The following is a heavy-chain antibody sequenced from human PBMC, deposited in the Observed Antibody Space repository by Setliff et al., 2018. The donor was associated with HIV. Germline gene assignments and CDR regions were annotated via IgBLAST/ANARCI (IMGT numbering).Heavy chain of an antibody. CDR1: GGSISSSSYY. Sequence: SETLSLTCTVSGGSISSSSYYWSWIRQPAGKGLEWIGRIYTSGSSNYNPSLKSRVTISVDTSKNQFSLKLSSVTAADTAVYYCARSSGYYSTVFYWGQGTRVTVSS. CDR3: ARSSGYYSTVFY. J-gene: IGHJ4*02. D-gene: IGHD3-22*01. V-gene: IGHV4-61*02. CDR2: IYTSGSS.